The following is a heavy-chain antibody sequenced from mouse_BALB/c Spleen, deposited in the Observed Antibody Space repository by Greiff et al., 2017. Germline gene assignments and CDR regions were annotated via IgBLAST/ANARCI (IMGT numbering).Heavy chain of an antibody. V-gene: IGHV5-6*01. J-gene: IGHJ4*01. CDR2: ISSGGSYT. CDR3: ARHDDYERGPSMDY. CDR1: GFTFSSYG. D-gene: IGHD2-4*01. Sequence: EVQLVESGGDLVKPGGSLKLSCAASGFTFSSYGMSWVRQTPDKRLEWVATISSGGSYTYYPDSVKGRFTISRDNAKNTLYLQMSSLKSEDTAMYYCARHDDYERGPSMDYWGQGTSVTVSS.